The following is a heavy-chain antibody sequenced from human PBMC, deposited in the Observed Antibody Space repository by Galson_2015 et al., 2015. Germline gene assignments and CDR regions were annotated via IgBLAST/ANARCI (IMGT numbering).Heavy chain of an antibody. Sequence: SVKVSCKASGDTFRTSSITWVRQAPGQGLQWMGRVIPFISLTNYAQNFQGRVTITADKSTSTAYMELTSLRSEDTAVYFCARGNGSSGGCYTGWFDSWGQGALVTVSS. CDR2: VIPFISLT. CDR1: GDTFRTSS. V-gene: IGHV1-69*04. D-gene: IGHD2-8*01. CDR3: ARGNGSSGGCYTGWFDS. J-gene: IGHJ5*01.